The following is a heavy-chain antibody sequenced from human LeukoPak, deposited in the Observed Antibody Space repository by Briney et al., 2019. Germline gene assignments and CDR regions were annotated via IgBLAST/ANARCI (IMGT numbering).Heavy chain of an antibody. CDR3: ARDSLGSGWSHFDS. CDR1: GYTFTSFH. CDR2: ISPTGGST. V-gene: IGHV1-46*01. Sequence: ASVKVSCKASGYTFTSFHMHWVRQAPGQGLEWMGMISPTGGSTTHAQKFQGRVTMTRDTSTSTVYMELSSLRSEDTAVYYCARDSLGSGWSHFDSWGQGTLATVSS. D-gene: IGHD6-19*01. J-gene: IGHJ4*02.